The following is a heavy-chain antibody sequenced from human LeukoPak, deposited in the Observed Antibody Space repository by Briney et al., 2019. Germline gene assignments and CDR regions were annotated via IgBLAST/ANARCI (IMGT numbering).Heavy chain of an antibody. V-gene: IGHV4-34*09. J-gene: IGHJ4*02. CDR2: INHSGST. CDR3: ARERILTFDY. Sequence: PSETLSLTCAVYGGSFSGYYWSWIRQPPGKGLEWIGEINHSGSTYYNPSLKSRVTISEDTSKSQFSLKLRSVTAADTAVNYCARERILTFDYRGQGTLVTVSS. CDR1: GGSFSGYY. D-gene: IGHD2-15*01.